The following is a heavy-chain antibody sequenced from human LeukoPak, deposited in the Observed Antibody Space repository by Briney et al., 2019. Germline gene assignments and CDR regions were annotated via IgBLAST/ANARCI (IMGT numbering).Heavy chain of an antibody. J-gene: IGHJ4*02. D-gene: IGHD1-1*01. CDR1: GFTFSSFS. CDR2: ITSSSSIT. V-gene: IGHV3-48*01. Sequence: GGSLRLSCAASGFTFSSFSMNWVRQAPGKGLEWVSYITSSSSITYYADSVKGRFTISRDNAKNSLYLQMNSLRVDDTGIYYCARGFLQLTPYYFDYWGQGALVTVSS. CDR3: ARGFLQLTPYYFDY.